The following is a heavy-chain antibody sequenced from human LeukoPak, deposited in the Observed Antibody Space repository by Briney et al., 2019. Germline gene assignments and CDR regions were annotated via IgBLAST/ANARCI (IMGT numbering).Heavy chain of an antibody. CDR2: IKTDGSEK. J-gene: IGHJ4*02. Sequence: GGSLRLSCEASGFTLSDSWMTWVRQTPGKGLEGVANIKTDGSEKYYVDSVKGRFTISRDNAKNSLYLQVNSLRAEDTAVYYCARILHVSGWSIDYWGQGALVTVSS. D-gene: IGHD6-19*01. CDR3: ARILHVSGWSIDY. V-gene: IGHV3-7*01. CDR1: GFTLSDSW.